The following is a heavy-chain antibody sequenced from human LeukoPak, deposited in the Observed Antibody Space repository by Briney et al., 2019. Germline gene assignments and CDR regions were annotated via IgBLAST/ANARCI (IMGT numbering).Heavy chain of an antibody. CDR1: GASITNYY. CDR3: ARTQYHGSGTWYFDD. D-gene: IGHD3-10*01. J-gene: IGHJ4*02. CDR2: VYTSGSP. V-gene: IGHV4-4*07. Sequence: PSETLSLTCTVSGASITNYYWSWIRQPAGKALEWIGRVYTSGSPNYNPSLKSRVAMSVDTSKNQVSLKLSSVTAADTAVYYCARTQYHGSGTWYFDDWGQGTLVTVSS.